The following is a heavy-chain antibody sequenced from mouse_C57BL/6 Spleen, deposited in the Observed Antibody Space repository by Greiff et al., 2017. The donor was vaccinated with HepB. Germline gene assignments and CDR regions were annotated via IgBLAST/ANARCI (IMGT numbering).Heavy chain of an antibody. J-gene: IGHJ4*01. CDR3: ARDYYCGSSSPMDY. CDR1: GFTFSDYG. CDR2: ISSGSSTI. V-gene: IGHV5-17*01. D-gene: IGHD1-1*01. Sequence: DVKLVESGGGLVKPGGSLKLSCAASGFTFSDYGMHWVRQAPEKGLEWVAYISSGSSTIYYADTVKGRFTISRDNAKNTLFLQMPSLRSEDTAMYYCARDYYCGSSSPMDYWGQGTSVTVSS.